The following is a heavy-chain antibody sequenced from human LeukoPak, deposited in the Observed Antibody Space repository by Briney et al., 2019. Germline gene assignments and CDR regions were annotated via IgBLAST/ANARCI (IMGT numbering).Heavy chain of an antibody. CDR1: GYSISSGYY. D-gene: IGHD6-13*01. CDR3: ARPGIAAAGTEYFQH. V-gene: IGHV4-38-2*01. Sequence: SETLSLTCAVSGYSISSGYYWGWIRQPPGKGLEWIGSIYHSGSTYYNPSPKSRVTISVGTSKNQFSLKLSSVTAADTAVYYCARPGIAAAGTEYFQHWGQGTLVTVSS. CDR2: IYHSGST. J-gene: IGHJ1*01.